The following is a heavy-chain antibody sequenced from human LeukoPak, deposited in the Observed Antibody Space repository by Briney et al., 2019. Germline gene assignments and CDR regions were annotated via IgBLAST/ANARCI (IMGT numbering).Heavy chain of an antibody. CDR3: AKEWFYGLDY. Sequence: PGRSLRLSCAASGFTFSNYGMHWVRQAPGKGLEWVAVISYDGSNKFYADSVKGRFTISRDNSKNTLYLQMNSLRAEDTAVYYCAKEWFYGLDYWGQGTPVTVSS. CDR2: ISYDGSNK. D-gene: IGHD3-22*01. V-gene: IGHV3-30*18. J-gene: IGHJ4*02. CDR1: GFTFSNYG.